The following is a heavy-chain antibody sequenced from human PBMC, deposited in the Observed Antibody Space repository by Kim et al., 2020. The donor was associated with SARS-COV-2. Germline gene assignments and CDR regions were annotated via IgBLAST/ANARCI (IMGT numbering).Heavy chain of an antibody. V-gene: IGHV3-33*05. J-gene: IGHJ6*01. Sequence: GGSLRLSCAASGFTFSSYGMHWVRQAPGKGLEWVAVISYDGSNKYYADSVKGRFTISRDNSKNTLYLQMNSLRAEDTAVYYCARGSSWTPQGYYYYYGM. D-gene: IGHD6-13*01. CDR1: GFTFSSYG. CDR2: ISYDGSNK. CDR3: ARGSSWTPQGYYYYYGM.